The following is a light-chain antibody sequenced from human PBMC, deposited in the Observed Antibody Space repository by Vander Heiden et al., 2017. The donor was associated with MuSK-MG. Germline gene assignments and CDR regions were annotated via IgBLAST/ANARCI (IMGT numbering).Light chain of an antibody. V-gene: IGLV1-44*01. Sequence: QSVLTQPPSASGTPGQRVTISCSGSSSNIGSNTLNWYQQLPGTAPKLLIYSNKQRPSGVPDRFSGSKSGTSASLAISGLQSEDEADYYCVAWDDSLNGPVFGGGTKLTVL. J-gene: IGLJ3*02. CDR2: SNK. CDR3: VAWDDSLNGPV. CDR1: SSNIGSNT.